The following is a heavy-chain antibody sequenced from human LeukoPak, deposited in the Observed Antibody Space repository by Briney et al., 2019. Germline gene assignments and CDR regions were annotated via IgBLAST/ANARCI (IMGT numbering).Heavy chain of an antibody. D-gene: IGHD4-23*01. J-gene: IGHJ4*02. V-gene: IGHV3-30*03. Sequence: GGSLRLSCAASGFTLRSYVMHWVRQAPGKGLEWVAVILYDGGNTDYADSVKGRFTISRDDSRNTLYLEMDSLRAEDTAVYYCARDLAYGGKVGVFDYWGQGTLVTVSA. CDR3: ARDLAYGGKVGVFDY. CDR1: GFTLRSYV. CDR2: ILYDGGNT.